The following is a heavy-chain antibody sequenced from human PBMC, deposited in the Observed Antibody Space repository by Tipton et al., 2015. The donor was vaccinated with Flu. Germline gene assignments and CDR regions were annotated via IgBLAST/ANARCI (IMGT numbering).Heavy chain of an antibody. CDR1: GGSIGSPYC. Sequence: TLSLTCSVSGGSIGSPYCWGWVRQPPGKGLEWIGNICPGSPYYNPSLKSRVTLSVDRSKNRFSLRLSFVTAADTAVYYCARIGGHFYTEGVYWGQGVLVTVSS. J-gene: IGHJ4*02. CDR2: ICPGSP. D-gene: IGHD4-23*01. V-gene: IGHV4-38-2*01. CDR3: ARIGGHFYTEGVY.